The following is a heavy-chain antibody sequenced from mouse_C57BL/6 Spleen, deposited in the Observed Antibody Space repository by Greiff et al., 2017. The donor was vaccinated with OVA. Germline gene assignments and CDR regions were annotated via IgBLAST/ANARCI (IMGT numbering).Heavy chain of an antibody. J-gene: IGHJ4*01. CDR2: IYPRSGNT. CDR3: ARSDCYPHYYAMDY. Sequence: QVQLQQSGAELARPGASVKLSCKASGYTFTSYGISWVKQRTGQGLEWIGEIYPRSGNTYYNEKFKGKATLTANKSSSTAYMALRRLTSEDSAVYFCARSDCYPHYYAMDYWGQGTSVTVSS. CDR1: GYTFTSYG. V-gene: IGHV1-81*01. D-gene: IGHD2-3*01.